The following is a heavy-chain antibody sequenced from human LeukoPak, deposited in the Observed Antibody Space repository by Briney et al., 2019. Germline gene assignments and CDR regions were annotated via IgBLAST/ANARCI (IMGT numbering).Heavy chain of an antibody. V-gene: IGHV3-20*04. CDR1: GFIFDDYG. Sequence: GGSLRLSCAASGFIFDDYGMSWVRQAPGKGLEWVSGINWNGGSTGYADSVKGRFTISRDNAKDSLYLQMNSLRAEDTSVYYCARRKFYSTYDPFDYWGQGTLVTVSS. J-gene: IGHJ4*02. D-gene: IGHD2/OR15-2a*01. CDR2: INWNGGST. CDR3: ARRKFYSTYDPFDY.